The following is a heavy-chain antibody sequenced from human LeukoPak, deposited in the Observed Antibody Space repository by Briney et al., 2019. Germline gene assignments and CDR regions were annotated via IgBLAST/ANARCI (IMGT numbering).Heavy chain of an antibody. D-gene: IGHD3-3*01. J-gene: IGHJ4*02. CDR1: GFTFSSYG. CDR2: ISYDGSNK. CDR3: AKTGKPYYDFWSGRDY. Sequence: PGGSLRLSCAASGFTFSSYGMHWVRQAPGRGLEWVAVISYDGSNKYYADSVKGRFTISRDNSKNTLYLQMNSLRAEDTAVYYCAKTGKPYYDFWSGRDYWGQGTLVTVSS. V-gene: IGHV3-30*18.